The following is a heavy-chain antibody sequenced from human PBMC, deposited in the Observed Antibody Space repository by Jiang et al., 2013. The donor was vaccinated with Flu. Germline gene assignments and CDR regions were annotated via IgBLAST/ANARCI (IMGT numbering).Heavy chain of an antibody. CDR2: IYAGNGNT. CDR1: GYTFTEYS. CDR3: ASNPSSGTSGTGFYY. D-gene: IGHD1-26*01. J-gene: IGHJ4*02. V-gene: IGHV1-3*01. Sequence: GAEVKKPGASVKVSCKASGYTFTEYSVHWVRQAPGQGLEWMGYIYAGNGNTKYSETFQNRVTITRDTSASTAYMELTSLRSEDTAVYYCASNPSSGTSGTGFYYWGQGSLVTVSS.